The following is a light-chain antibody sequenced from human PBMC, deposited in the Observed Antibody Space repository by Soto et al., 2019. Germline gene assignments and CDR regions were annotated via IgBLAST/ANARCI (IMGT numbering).Light chain of an antibody. Sequence: QSALTQPASVSGSPGQSITISCTGTSSDVGSYNLVSWYQQHPGKAPKLMIYEGSKRPSGVSNRFSGSKSGNTASLTISGLQAEDEAYYYCCSYAGSSTFLYVFGTGTKLTVL. CDR3: CSYAGSSTFLYV. CDR1: SSDVGSYNL. V-gene: IGLV2-23*03. J-gene: IGLJ1*01. CDR2: EGS.